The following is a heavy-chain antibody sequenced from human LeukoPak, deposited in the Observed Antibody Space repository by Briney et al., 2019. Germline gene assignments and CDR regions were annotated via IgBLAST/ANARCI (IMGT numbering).Heavy chain of an antibody. CDR3: AREFGNADTYGNVPLGH. J-gene: IGHJ4*02. V-gene: IGHV3-21*06. Sequence: GGSLRLSCAASGFTFSSYAMNWVRQAPGKGLEWVSSISTSSRYIYYADSVKGRFIISRDNAKNSLYLQMNSLRAEDTAVYFCAREFGNADTYGNVPLGHWGQGTLVTVSS. CDR2: ISTSSRYI. CDR1: GFTFSSYA. D-gene: IGHD5-18*01.